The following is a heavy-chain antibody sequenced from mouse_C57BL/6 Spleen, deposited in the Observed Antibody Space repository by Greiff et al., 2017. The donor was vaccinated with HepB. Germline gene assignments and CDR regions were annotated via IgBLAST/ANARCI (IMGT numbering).Heavy chain of an antibody. V-gene: IGHV1-15*01. CDR3: TRGGSSYGD. CDR1: GYTFTDYE. J-gene: IGHJ2*01. D-gene: IGHD1-1*01. Sequence: QVHLKQSGAELVRPGASVTLSCKASGYTFTDYEMHWVKQTPVRGLEWIGAIDPETGGTAYNQKFKGKAILTADKSSSTAYMALRSLTSEDSAVYYCTRGGSSYGDWGQGTTLTVSS. CDR2: IDPETGGT.